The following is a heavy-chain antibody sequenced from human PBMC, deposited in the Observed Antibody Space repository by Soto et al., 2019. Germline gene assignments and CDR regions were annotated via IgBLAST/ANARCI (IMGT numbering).Heavy chain of an antibody. D-gene: IGHD3-22*01. CDR2: IDPSDSQT. J-gene: IGHJ4*02. V-gene: IGHV5-10-1*01. CDR1: GYSFAGYW. Sequence: GESLKISCKGSGYSFAGYWITWVRQKPGKGLEWMGRIDPSDSQTYYSPSFRGHVTISATKSITTVFLQWSSLRTSDTAMYYCARQIYDSDTGPNFQYYFDSWGQGTPVTVSS. CDR3: ARQIYDSDTGPNFQYYFDS.